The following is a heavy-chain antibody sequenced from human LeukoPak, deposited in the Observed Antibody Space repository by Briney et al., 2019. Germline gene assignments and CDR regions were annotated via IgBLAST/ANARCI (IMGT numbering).Heavy chain of an antibody. CDR2: IKQDGSEK. J-gene: IGHJ4*02. D-gene: IGHD1-20*01. CDR3: ARWANWRERYFDY. Sequence: GGSLRLSCAASGFTFSSYWMSWVRQDPGKGLEWVANIKQDGSEKYYVDSVKGRFTISRDNAKNSLYLQMNSLRAEDTAVYYCARWANWRERYFDYWGQGTLVTVSS. V-gene: IGHV3-7*01. CDR1: GFTFSSYW.